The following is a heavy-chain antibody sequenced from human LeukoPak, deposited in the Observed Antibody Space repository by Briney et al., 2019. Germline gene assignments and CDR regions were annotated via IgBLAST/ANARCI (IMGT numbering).Heavy chain of an antibody. D-gene: IGHD3-22*01. CDR2: INHSGST. V-gene: IGHV4-34*01. CDR3: ARRSTYYYDSSGYY. J-gene: IGHJ4*02. CDR1: GGSFSGYY. Sequence: SETLSLTCAVYGGSFSGYYWSWICQPPGKGLEWIGEINHSGSTNYNPSLKSRVTISVDTSKNQFSLKLSSVTAADTAVYYCARRSTYYYDSSGYYWGQGTLVTVSS.